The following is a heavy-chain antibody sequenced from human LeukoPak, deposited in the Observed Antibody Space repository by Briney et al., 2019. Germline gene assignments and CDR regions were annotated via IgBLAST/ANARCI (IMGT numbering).Heavy chain of an antibody. V-gene: IGHV3-53*01. D-gene: IGHD5-24*01. J-gene: IGHJ4*02. Sequence: PGGSLRLSCAVSGFSVTNNYMSWVRQAPGKGLEWVSVFYVGGATYYADSVKGRFTISRDNSENTLYLQRESLRAEDTAVYYCARGDGYNFFDYWGQGTLVTVSS. CDR1: GFSVTNNY. CDR3: ARGDGYNFFDY. CDR2: FYVGGAT.